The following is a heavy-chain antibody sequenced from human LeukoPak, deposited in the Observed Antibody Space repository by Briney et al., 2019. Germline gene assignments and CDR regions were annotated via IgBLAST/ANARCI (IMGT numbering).Heavy chain of an antibody. V-gene: IGHV3-23*01. J-gene: IGHJ4*02. CDR1: GFTFSSYA. CDR2: ISGSGGST. Sequence: SGGSLRLSCAASGFTFSSYAMSWVRQAPGKGLEWVSAISGSGGSTYYADSVKGRFTISRDNSKNTLYLQMNSLRAEDTAVYYCVWFGELYKAGGDYWGQGTLVTVSS. D-gene: IGHD3-10*01. CDR3: VWFGELYKAGGDY.